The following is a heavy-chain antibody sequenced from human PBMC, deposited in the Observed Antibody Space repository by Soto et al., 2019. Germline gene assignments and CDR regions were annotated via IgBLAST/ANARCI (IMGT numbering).Heavy chain of an antibody. J-gene: IGHJ4*02. D-gene: IGHD7-27*01. CDR3: ATETSTWGC. CDR1: GFALSNYW. V-gene: IGHV3-7*05. Sequence: EVQLVESGGDLVQPGGSLRLSCAASGFALSNYWMNWVRQAPGKGLEWVANIKQDGSEKNYVDSVKGRFTISRDNAKTSLSLQMNSLRAEDTAVYYCATETSTWGCWGQGTLVTVSP. CDR2: IKQDGSEK.